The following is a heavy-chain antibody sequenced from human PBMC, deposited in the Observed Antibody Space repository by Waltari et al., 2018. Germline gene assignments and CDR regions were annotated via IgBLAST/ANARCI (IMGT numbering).Heavy chain of an antibody. D-gene: IGHD2-15*01. V-gene: IGHV4-38-2*01. J-gene: IGHJ4*02. CDR1: GYSISSGYY. Sequence: QVQLQESGPGLVKPSETLSLTCAVSGYSISSGYYWGWIRQPPGKGLEWIGSIYHSGSAYYNPSLKSRVTISVDTSKNQFSLKLSSVTAADTAGYYCARLYPGGNSFDYWGQGTLVTVSS. CDR2: IYHSGSA. CDR3: ARLYPGGNSFDY.